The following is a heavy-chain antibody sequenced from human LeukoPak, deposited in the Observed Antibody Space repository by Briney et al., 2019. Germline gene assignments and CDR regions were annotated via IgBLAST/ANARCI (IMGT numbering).Heavy chain of an antibody. D-gene: IGHD1-14*01. Sequence: SETLSLTCYVSGYSVSSGYYWGWIRQPPGKGLEFIGYVYHTGKAWYNPSLKSRASISVDTSNNHFSLNLNSVTAADTAVYYCARHGEPENPQYNWFDPWGQGTLVTVSS. CDR1: GYSVSSGYY. CDR2: VYHTGKA. J-gene: IGHJ5*02. V-gene: IGHV4-38-2*01. CDR3: ARHGEPENPQYNWFDP.